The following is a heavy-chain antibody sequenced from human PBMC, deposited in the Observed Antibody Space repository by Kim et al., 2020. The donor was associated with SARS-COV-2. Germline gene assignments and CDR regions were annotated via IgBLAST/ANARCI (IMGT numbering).Heavy chain of an antibody. J-gene: IGHJ4*02. Sequence: YSTPSLKSRVTISVDTSKNQFSLKLSSVTAADTAVYYCAREDLGWSPFGYWGQGTLVTVSS. D-gene: IGHD2-15*01. CDR3: AREDLGWSPFGY. V-gene: IGHV4-39*07.